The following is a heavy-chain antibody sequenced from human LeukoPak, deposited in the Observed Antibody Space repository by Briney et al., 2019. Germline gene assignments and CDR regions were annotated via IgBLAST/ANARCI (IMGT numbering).Heavy chain of an antibody. V-gene: IGHV3-23*01. CDR2: ISGSGGST. CDR1: GFTFSSYA. J-gene: IGHJ4*02. D-gene: IGHD3-22*01. Sequence: GGSLILSCAASGFTFSSYAMSWVRQAPGKGLEWVSSISGSGGSTFYADSVKGRFTISRDDSKSTLFLQINSLRAEDTAVYYCAKDGLSSSGMDYWGQGTLVTVSS. CDR3: AKDGLSSSGMDY.